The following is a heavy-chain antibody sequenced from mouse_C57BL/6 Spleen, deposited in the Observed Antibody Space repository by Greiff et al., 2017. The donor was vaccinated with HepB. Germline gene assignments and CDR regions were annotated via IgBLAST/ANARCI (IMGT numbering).Heavy chain of an antibody. Sequence: QVQLQQSGAELVRPGASVTLSCKASGYTFTDYEMHWVKQTPVHGLEWIGAIDPETGGTAYNQKFKGKAILTADKSSSTAYMALRSLTSEDSAVYYCTRSILSFYYFDYWGQGTTLTVSS. CDR1: GYTFTDYE. CDR3: TRSILSFYYFDY. CDR2: IDPETGGT. J-gene: IGHJ2*01. V-gene: IGHV1-15*01. D-gene: IGHD2-12*01.